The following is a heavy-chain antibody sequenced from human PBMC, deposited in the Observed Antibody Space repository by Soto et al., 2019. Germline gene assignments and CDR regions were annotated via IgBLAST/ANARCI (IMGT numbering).Heavy chain of an antibody. CDR1: GGSISSCGYS. J-gene: IGHJ1*01. Sequence: QLQLQESGAGLVKPSQTLSLTCAVSGGSISSCGYSWIWIRHPPGKGLEGIGYIDHSGSTYYNPSLKSRVTIAVDRSKNQFSLKLSSVTAADTAVYYCARANDCGGDCYLHWGQVTLVTVSS. D-gene: IGHD2-21*02. V-gene: IGHV4-30-2*01. CDR2: IDHSGST. CDR3: ARANDCGGDCYLH.